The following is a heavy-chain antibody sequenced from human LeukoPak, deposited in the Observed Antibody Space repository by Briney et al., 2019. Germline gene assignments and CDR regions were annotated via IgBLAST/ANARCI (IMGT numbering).Heavy chain of an antibody. V-gene: IGHV1-18*01. CDR2: ISTYNGNT. D-gene: IGHD3-9*01. J-gene: IGHJ4*02. CDR1: GYTFTSYG. Sequence: ASVKVSCKASGYTFTSYGISWVRQPPGQGLEWMGWISTYNGNTNYAQKLQGRVTMTTDTSTSTAYMELRSLRSDDTAVYYCARVLDILTGYYIDYWGQGTLVTVSS. CDR3: ARVLDILTGYYIDY.